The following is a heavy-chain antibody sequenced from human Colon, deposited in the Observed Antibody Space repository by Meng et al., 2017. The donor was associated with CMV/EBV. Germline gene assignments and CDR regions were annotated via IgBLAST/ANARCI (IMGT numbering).Heavy chain of an antibody. CDR1: GFTFSSYQ. Sequence: GESLKISCAVSGFTFSSYQMNWVRRAPGKGLEWVSVIYSSGSTYYADSVKDRFTISRDISTNTLYLQMNSLRADDSAVYYCARHGSGWNLYGMDVWGQGTTVTVSS. J-gene: IGHJ6*02. CDR2: IYSSGST. V-gene: IGHV3-66*02. D-gene: IGHD6-19*01. CDR3: ARHGSGWNLYGMDV.